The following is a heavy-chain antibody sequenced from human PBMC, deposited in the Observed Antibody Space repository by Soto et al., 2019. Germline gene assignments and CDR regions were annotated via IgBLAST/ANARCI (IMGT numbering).Heavy chain of an antibody. CDR3: ASRHSSPYFDY. D-gene: IGHD6-13*01. Sequence: QVQLQESGPGLVKHSQTLSLTCTVSGGSISSGDYYWSWIRQPPGKGLEWIGSIYYSGSTYYNPYLKSRVTISVDTSKNQFSLKLNSVTAADTAVYYCASRHSSPYFDYWGQGTLVTVSS. CDR2: IYYSGST. CDR1: GGSISSGDYY. J-gene: IGHJ4*02. V-gene: IGHV4-30-4*01.